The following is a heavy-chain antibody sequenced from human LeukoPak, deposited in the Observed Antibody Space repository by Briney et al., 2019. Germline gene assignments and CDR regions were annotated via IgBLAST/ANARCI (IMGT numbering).Heavy chain of an antibody. V-gene: IGHV3-21*01. J-gene: IGHJ4*02. CDR1: GFTFSSYS. CDR3: ARGDSSGYYPYYFDY. CDR2: ISSSSSYI. D-gene: IGHD3-22*01. Sequence: GGSLRLSCAASGFTFSSYSMNWVRQAPGKGLEWVSSISSSSSYIYYADPVKGRFTISRDNAKNSLYLQMNSLRAEDTAVYYCARGDSSGYYPYYFDYWGQGTLVTVSS.